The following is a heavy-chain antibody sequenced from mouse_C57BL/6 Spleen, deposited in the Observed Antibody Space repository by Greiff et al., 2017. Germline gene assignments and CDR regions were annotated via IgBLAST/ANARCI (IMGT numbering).Heavy chain of an antibody. D-gene: IGHD1-1*01. CDR1: GYAFSSYW. CDR3: ARDCYGKGYAMDY. Sequence: QVQLQQSGAELVKPGASVKISCKASGYAFSSYWMNWVKQRPGKGLEWIGQIYPGGGATNYNGKFKGKATLTADKSSSTAYMQLSSLTSEDSAVYFCARDCYGKGYAMDYWGQGTSVTVSS. V-gene: IGHV1-80*01. CDR2: IYPGGGAT. J-gene: IGHJ4*01.